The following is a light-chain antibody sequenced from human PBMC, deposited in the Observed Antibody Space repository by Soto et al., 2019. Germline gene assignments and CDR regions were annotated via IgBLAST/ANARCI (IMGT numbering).Light chain of an antibody. J-gene: IGKJ5*01. CDR2: GAS. CDR1: QSVSSSY. CDR3: RQYDNSPIT. V-gene: IGKV3-20*01. Sequence: EIVLTQSPDTLSLSPGERATLSCRASQSVSSSYLAWYQQKPGQAPRLLIYGASSRATGIPVRFSGSGSGTDFTLTISRLEPEDFAVYYCRQYDNSPITFGQGTRLEIK.